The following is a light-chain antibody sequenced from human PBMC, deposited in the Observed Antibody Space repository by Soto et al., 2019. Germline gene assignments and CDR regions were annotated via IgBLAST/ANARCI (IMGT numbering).Light chain of an antibody. Sequence: QYVLTQPASVSGSPGQSITISCTGTSSDVGSYNLVSGYQQHPGKAPKLMIYEGSKRPSGVSNRFSGSKSGNTASLTISGLQAEDEADYYCCSYAGSSTWVFGGGTQLTVL. CDR2: EGS. CDR3: CSYAGSSTWV. CDR1: SSDVGSYNL. V-gene: IGLV2-23*01. J-gene: IGLJ3*02.